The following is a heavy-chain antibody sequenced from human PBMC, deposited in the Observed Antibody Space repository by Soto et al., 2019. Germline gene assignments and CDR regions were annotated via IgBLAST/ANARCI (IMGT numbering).Heavy chain of an antibody. V-gene: IGHV4-4*02. J-gene: IGHJ6*03. CDR3: ARDLGYCSSTSCYRYYYYYMDV. Sequence: QVQLQESGPGLVKPSGTLSLTCAVSSGSISSSNWWSWVRQPPGKGLEWIGEIYHSGSTNYNPSLKSRVTISVDKSKNQFSLKLSSVTAADTAVYYCARDLGYCSSTSCYRYYYYYMDVWGKGTTVTVSS. D-gene: IGHD2-2*01. CDR1: SGSISSSNW. CDR2: IYHSGST.